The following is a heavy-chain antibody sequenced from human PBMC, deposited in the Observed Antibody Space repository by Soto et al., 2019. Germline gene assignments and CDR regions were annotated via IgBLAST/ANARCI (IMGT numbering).Heavy chain of an antibody. J-gene: IGHJ4*02. CDR1: GFTFSSRA. CDR3: ARGHSSGWYYVDY. Sequence: QVQLVESGGGVVQPGRSLRLSCAASGFTFSSRAMHWVRQAPGKGLEWVAVISYDGSNKYYTDSVKGRFTISRDNSMNRLFLQMNSLRAEDTAVYYCARGHSSGWYYVDYWGQGTLVTVSS. CDR2: ISYDGSNK. D-gene: IGHD6-19*01. V-gene: IGHV3-30-3*01.